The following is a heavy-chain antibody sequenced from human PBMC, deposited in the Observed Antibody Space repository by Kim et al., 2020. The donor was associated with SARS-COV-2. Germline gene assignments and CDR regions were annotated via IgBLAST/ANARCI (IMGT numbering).Heavy chain of an antibody. Sequence: GGSLRLSCAASGFTFSSYAMHWVRQAPGKGLEWVAVISYDGSNKYYADSVKGRFTISRDNSKNTLYLQMNSLRAEDTAVYYCAIFVDTKAQYYYYGMDVWGQGTTVTVSS. CDR1: GFTFSSYA. V-gene: IGHV3-30-3*01. D-gene: IGHD5-18*01. CDR2: ISYDGSNK. CDR3: AIFVDTKAQYYYYGMDV. J-gene: IGHJ6*02.